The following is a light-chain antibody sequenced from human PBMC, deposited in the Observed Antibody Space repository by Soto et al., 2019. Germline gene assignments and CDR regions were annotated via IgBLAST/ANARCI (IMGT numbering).Light chain of an antibody. CDR1: SSDVGTFAY. CDR2: DVT. CDR3: CSYAGNYIYV. V-gene: IGLV2-11*01. J-gene: IGLJ1*01. Sequence: QSALTQPRSVSGSPGQSVTISCTGTSSDVGTFAYVSWYQQHPGKAPSLMVYDVTKRPSRVPDRFSGSKSGNTASLTISGLQTEDEADYYCCSYAGNYIYVFGAGTKLTVL.